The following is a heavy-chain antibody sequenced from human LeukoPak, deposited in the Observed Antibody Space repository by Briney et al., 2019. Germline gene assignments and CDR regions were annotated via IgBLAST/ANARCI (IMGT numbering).Heavy chain of an antibody. CDR1: GFTFSSYA. CDR3: AKVDSYYYGSGSYGRY. D-gene: IGHD3-10*01. CDR2: ISGSGGST. V-gene: IGHV3-23*01. J-gene: IGHJ4*02. Sequence: GGSLRLSCAASGFTFSSYAMSWVRQAPGKGLEWVSAISGSGGSTYYADSVKGRFTISRDNSKNTLYLQMNSLRAEDTAVYYCAKVDSYYYGSGSYGRYWGQGTLVTVSS.